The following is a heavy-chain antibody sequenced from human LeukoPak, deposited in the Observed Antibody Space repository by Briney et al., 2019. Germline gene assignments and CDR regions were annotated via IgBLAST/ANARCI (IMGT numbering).Heavy chain of an antibody. V-gene: IGHV4-39*07. D-gene: IGHD3-22*01. CDR1: GGSISSSSYF. J-gene: IGHJ6*03. CDR3: ARVSMVPDQSYDSRWVYYYYYMDV. Sequence: SETLSLTCTVSGGSISSSSYFWGWIRQPPGKGLEWIGSIYYSGSTYYNPSLKSRVTISVDTSKNQFSLKLSSVTAADTAVYYCARVSMVPDQSYDSRWVYYYYYMDVWGKGTTVTVSS. CDR2: IYYSGST.